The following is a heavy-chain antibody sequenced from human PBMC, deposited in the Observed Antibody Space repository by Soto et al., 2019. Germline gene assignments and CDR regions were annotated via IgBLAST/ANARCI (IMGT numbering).Heavy chain of an antibody. CDR1: GGSISSYY. J-gene: IGHJ4*02. V-gene: IGHV4-59*01. D-gene: IGHD5-12*01. CDR3: ARGRRDGYKKGEYYFDY. CDR2: IYYSGST. Sequence: SETLSLTCTVSGGSISSYYWSWIRQRPGKGLEWIGYIYYSGSTNYNPSLKSRVTISVDTSKNQFSLKLSSVTAADTAVYYCARGRRDGYKKGEYYFDYWGQGTLVTVSS.